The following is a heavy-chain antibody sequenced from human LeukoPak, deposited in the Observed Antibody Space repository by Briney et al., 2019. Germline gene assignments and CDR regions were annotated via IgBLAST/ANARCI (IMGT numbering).Heavy chain of an antibody. CDR3: ARLIDYGGFYFYYYMDV. CDR1: GGSISTTNSY. Sequence: PSETLSLTCTVSGGSISTTNSYWGWIRQPPGKGLEWIGNVDSSGTSHYNPSLRSRVTISVDTSKGHFSLKLTSVTAADTALYYCARLIDYGGFYFYYYMDVWGKGTTVAVSS. CDR2: VDSSGTS. J-gene: IGHJ6*03. D-gene: IGHD4-17*01. V-gene: IGHV4-39*02.